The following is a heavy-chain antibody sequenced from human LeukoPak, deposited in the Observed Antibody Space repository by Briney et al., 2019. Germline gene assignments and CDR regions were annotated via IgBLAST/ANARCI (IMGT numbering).Heavy chain of an antibody. Sequence: PSGSLRLSCTAAGITFSSYPMTWVRQAPGKGLEWVSTITTEGVGTYYADSVKGRFAISRDNARSTLYLQMNSLRAEDTALYYCATRLGGEYWGQGTLDTVSS. CDR3: ATRLGGEY. J-gene: IGHJ4*02. CDR1: GITFSSYP. D-gene: IGHD3-9*01. CDR2: ITTEGVGT. V-gene: IGHV3-23*01.